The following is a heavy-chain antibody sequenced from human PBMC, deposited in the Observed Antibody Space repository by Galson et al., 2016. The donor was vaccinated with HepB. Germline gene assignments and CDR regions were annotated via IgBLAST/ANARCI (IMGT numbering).Heavy chain of an antibody. CDR1: GFTFGDYW. CDR3: ARVSRTGSHYDSSGYGRPYYYYYMDV. Sequence: SLRLSCAASGFTFGDYWMTWVRQAPGRGLEWVANIRRDGSQINYVDSVKGRFSISRDESKNTLFLEINSLSAEDTAVYYCARVSRTGSHYDSSGYGRPYYYYYMDVWGKGTTLTVS. J-gene: IGHJ6*03. CDR2: IRRDGSQI. D-gene: IGHD3-22*01. V-gene: IGHV3-7*03.